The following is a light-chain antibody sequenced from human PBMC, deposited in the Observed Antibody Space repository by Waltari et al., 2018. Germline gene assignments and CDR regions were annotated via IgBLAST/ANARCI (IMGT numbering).Light chain of an antibody. CDR3: QSYDSSLSGRGVV. J-gene: IGLJ2*01. V-gene: IGLV1-40*01. Sequence: QSVLTQPPSVSGAPGQRATISCTGSSSNIGAGYDVPWYQQLPVTAPKLLTYGNSNRPSGVPDRFSGSKSGTSASLAITGLQAEDEADYYCQSYDSSLSGRGVVFGGGTKLTVL. CDR2: GNS. CDR1: SSNIGAGYD.